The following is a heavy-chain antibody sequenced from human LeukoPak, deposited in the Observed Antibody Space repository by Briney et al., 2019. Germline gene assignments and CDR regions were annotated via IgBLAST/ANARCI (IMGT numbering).Heavy chain of an antibody. CDR1: GFTFSSYW. Sequence: GGSLRLSCAASGFTFSSYWMSWVRQAPGKGLELVSSITSSGSYIHYADSVKGRFTISRDNAKNSLYLQMNSLRAEDTAVYYCAGGAGWLTDYWGQGTLVTVSS. D-gene: IGHD6-19*01. CDR3: AGGAGWLTDY. V-gene: IGHV3-21*01. CDR2: ITSSGSYI. J-gene: IGHJ4*02.